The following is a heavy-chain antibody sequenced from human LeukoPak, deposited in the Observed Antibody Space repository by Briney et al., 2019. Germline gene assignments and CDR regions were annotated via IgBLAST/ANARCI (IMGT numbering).Heavy chain of an antibody. CDR1: GFTFHSYA. CDR2: ISGNGAST. D-gene: IGHD3-22*01. V-gene: IGHV3-23*01. J-gene: IGHJ4*02. Sequence: GGSLRLSCAASGFTFHSYAMIWVRQAPRKGLEWVSGISGNGASTYDADSVKGRFTISRDNSKNTLYLQMNSLRAEDTAVYYCAKGRGITLMSDYWGQGTLVTVSS. CDR3: AKGRGITLMSDY.